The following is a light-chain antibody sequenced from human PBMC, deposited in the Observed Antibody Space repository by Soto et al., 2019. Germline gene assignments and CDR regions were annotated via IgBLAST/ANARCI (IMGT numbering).Light chain of an antibody. Sequence: EIVMTQSPLTLPVTPGEPASISCRSSQSLLYNNTYNYLDWYVQKPGQSPQLLIYFGSNRAPGVPDRFSGNGSGTDFTLKINRVEAGDVGTYYCMQALQSLTFGQGTRLEIK. CDR2: FGS. CDR1: QSLLYNNTYNY. V-gene: IGKV2-28*01. J-gene: IGKJ5*01. CDR3: MQALQSLT.